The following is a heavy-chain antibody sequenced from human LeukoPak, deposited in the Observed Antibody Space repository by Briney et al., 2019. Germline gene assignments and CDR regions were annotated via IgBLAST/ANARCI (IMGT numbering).Heavy chain of an antibody. V-gene: IGHV3-74*01. D-gene: IGHD5-18*01. CDR3: ARDEDLDTALIKRGFDY. CDR2: TNRDGSST. Sequence: GGPLRLSCAASGFPFSRCWMHWVRQAPGKGLVWVSSTNRDGSSTYYADSVKVRFTISRDNAKNTLYLQINSLRVEDTAVYYCARDEDLDTALIKRGFDYWGQGTLVTVSS. J-gene: IGHJ4*02. CDR1: GFPFSRCW.